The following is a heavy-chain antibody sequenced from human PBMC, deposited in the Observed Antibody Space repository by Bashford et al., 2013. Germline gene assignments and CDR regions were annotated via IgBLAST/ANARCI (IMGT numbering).Heavy chain of an antibody. CDR2: ISSSGSTI. V-gene: IGHV3-11*01. J-gene: IGHJ4*02. CDR3: ARWGLWLRGPFDY. Sequence: RQAPGKGLEWVSYISSSGSTIYYADSVKGRFTISRDNAKNSLYLQMNSLRAEDTAVYYCARWGLWLRGPFDYWGQGTLVTVSS. D-gene: IGHD5-12*01.